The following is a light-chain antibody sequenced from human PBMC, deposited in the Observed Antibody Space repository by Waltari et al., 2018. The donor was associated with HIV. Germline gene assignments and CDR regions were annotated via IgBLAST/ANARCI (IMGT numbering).Light chain of an antibody. Sequence: HSVLATPPSVSETPGQRVTISCSVPTSNIGPQLVTWYQPVPGTAPKRPLSSNKQRPSGVPERFSGFKSGTSAALAINGLQSEDEADYYCATWDDTPTGHVLFGGGTKVTVL. CDR1: TSNIGPQL. J-gene: IGLJ2*01. CDR2: SNK. V-gene: IGLV1-44*01. CDR3: ATWDDTPTGHVL.